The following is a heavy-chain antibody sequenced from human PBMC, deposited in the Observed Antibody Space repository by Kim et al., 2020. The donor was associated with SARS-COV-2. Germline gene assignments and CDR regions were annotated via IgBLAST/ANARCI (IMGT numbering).Heavy chain of an antibody. V-gene: IGHV3-9*01. J-gene: IGHJ4*01. Sequence: GGSLRLSCAASGFTFDDYAMHWVRQAPGKGLEWVSGISWNSGSIGYADSVKGRFTISRDNAKNSLYLQMNSLRAEDTALYYCAKDKKGYSSGWYPYAFD. CDR1: GFTFDDYA. CDR3: AKDKKGYSSGWYPYAFD. CDR2: ISWNSGSI. D-gene: IGHD6-19*01.